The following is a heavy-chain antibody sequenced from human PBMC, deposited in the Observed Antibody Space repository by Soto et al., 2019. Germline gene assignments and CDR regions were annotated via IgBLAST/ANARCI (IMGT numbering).Heavy chain of an antibody. Sequence: EVQLVESGGGLVQPGGSLRLSCAASGFTFSSYWMSWVRQAPGKGLEWVANIKQDGSEKYYVDSVKGRFTISRDNAKNSLYRQMNSLRAEDTAVYYCAREVYGDYGVGAFDIWGQGTMVTVSS. J-gene: IGHJ3*02. D-gene: IGHD4-17*01. CDR3: AREVYGDYGVGAFDI. CDR2: IKQDGSEK. V-gene: IGHV3-7*03. CDR1: GFTFSSYW.